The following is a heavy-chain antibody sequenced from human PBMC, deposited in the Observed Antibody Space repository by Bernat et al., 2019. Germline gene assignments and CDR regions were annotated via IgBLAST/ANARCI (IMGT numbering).Heavy chain of an antibody. V-gene: IGHV5-51*03. J-gene: IGHJ3*02. CDR1: GYSFTSYW. Sequence: EVQLVQSGAEVKKPGESLKISCKGSGYSFTSYWIAWVRQMPGKGLEWMGIIYPGDSETRYSPAFQDQVTMSADKSSSTACLQWSSLKASETAMYYGARLKQLNDAFDIWHRVTMVTVSS. D-gene: IGHD6-13*01. CDR2: IYPGDSET. CDR3: ARLKQLNDAFDI.